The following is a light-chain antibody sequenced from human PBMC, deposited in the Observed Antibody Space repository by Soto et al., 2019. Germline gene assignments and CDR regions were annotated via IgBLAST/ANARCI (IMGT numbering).Light chain of an antibody. CDR1: QGIRDD. CDR2: AAS. CDR3: LQDYNYPLT. V-gene: IGKV1-6*01. J-gene: IGKJ4*01. Sequence: AIQMTQSPSSLSASVGDRVTITCRASQGIRDDLGWYQQKPGKAPKLLIYAASSLQSGVPSRVSGSGSGTECTLTISSLQPEDFATYYCLQDYNYPLTFGGGTKVEIK.